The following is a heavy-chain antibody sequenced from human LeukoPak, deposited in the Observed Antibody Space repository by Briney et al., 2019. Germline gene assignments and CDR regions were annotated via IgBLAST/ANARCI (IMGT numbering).Heavy chain of an antibody. J-gene: IGHJ4*02. CDR2: IYYSGST. V-gene: IGHV4-30-4*08. D-gene: IGHD5-12*01. CDR1: AGSISSNDYY. Sequence: PSETLSLTRTVSAGSISSNDYYWSWIRQPPGKGLEWIGFIYYSGSTYYNPSLKSRVSSSIDTSKNQFSLKLSSVTAADTAVYYCARGLRVATDYFDYWGQGTLVTVSS. CDR3: ARGLRVATDYFDY.